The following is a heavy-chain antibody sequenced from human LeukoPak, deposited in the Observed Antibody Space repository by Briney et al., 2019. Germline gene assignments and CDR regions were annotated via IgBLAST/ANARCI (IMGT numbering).Heavy chain of an antibody. V-gene: IGHV4-59*08. CDR2: IYYSGST. Sequence: SETLSLTCTVSGGSISSYYWSWIRQPPGKGLEWIRYIYYSGSTNYNPSLKSRVTISVDMSKNQFSLKLSSVTAADTAVYYCARTSIAAAGTYYFDYWGQGTLVTVSS. CDR1: GGSISSYY. D-gene: IGHD6-13*01. J-gene: IGHJ4*02. CDR3: ARTSIAAAGTYYFDY.